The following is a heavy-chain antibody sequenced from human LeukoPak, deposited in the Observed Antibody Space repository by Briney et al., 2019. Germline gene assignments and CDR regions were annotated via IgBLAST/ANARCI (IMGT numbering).Heavy chain of an antibody. CDR2: ISSYNGNK. CDR1: GYTFTSYG. J-gene: IGHJ4*02. CDR3: AREVFEGMVLFDY. V-gene: IGHV1-18*01. Sequence: GATVKVSCKASGYTFTSYGISWVRQAPGQGLEWMGWISSYNGNKNYAQKLQGRVTMTTDTSTSTAYMELRSLRSDDTAVYYCAREVFEGMVLFDYWGQGTLVTVSS. D-gene: IGHD2-8*01.